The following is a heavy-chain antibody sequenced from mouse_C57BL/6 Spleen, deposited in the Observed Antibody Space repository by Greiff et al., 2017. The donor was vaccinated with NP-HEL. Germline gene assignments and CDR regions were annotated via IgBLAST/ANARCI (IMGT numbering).Heavy chain of an antibody. D-gene: IGHD1-1*01. CDR3: AILITTVVADDY. Sequence: QVQLQQPGAELVKPGASVKVSCKASGYTFTSYWMHWVKQRPGQGLEWIGRIHPSDSDTNSNQKFKGKATLTVDKSSSTAYMQLSSLTSEDSAVYYCAILITTVVADDYWGQGTTLTVSS. V-gene: IGHV1-74*01. CDR2: IHPSDSDT. CDR1: GYTFTSYW. J-gene: IGHJ2*01.